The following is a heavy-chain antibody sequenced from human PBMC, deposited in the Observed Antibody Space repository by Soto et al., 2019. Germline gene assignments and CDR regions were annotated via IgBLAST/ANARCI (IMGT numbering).Heavy chain of an antibody. V-gene: IGHV4-39*07. D-gene: IGHD5-12*01. J-gene: IGHJ6*02. CDR1: GDSISRSGYY. CDR2: IYYNGRT. Sequence: SETLSLTCIVSGDSISRSGYYWGWIRQPPGKGLEWIGNIYYNGRTYYNPSLRSRVTISVDTSKNQFSLKLSSVTAADTAVYYCARDVSGYDFQDGGYGMDVWGQGTTVTVSS. CDR3: ARDVSGYDFQDGGYGMDV.